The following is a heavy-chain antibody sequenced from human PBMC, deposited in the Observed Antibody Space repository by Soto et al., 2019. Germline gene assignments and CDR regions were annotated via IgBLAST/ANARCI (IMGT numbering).Heavy chain of an antibody. Sequence: GGSLRLSCAASGFTFDDYAMHWVRQAPGKGLEWVSGISWNSGSIGYADSVKGRFTISRDNAKNSLYLQMNSLRAEDTALYYCAKDSSSWPLNLDYWGQGTLVTVSS. CDR2: ISWNSGSI. CDR1: GFTFDDYA. CDR3: AKDSSSWPLNLDY. D-gene: IGHD6-13*01. J-gene: IGHJ4*02. V-gene: IGHV3-9*01.